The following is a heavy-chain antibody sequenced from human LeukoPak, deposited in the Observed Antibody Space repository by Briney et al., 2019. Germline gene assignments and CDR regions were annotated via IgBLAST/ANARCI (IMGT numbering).Heavy chain of an antibody. CDR3: ARVGSRSSWSEVDY. D-gene: IGHD6-13*01. CDR1: GGSFSGYY. J-gene: IGHJ4*02. CDR2: INHSGST. V-gene: IGHV4-34*01. Sequence: SETLSLTCAVYGGSFSGYYWSWIRQPPGKGLEWIGEINHSGSTNYNPSLKSRVTISVDTSKNQFSLKLSSVTAADTAVYYCARVGSRSSWSEVDYWGQGTLVTVSS.